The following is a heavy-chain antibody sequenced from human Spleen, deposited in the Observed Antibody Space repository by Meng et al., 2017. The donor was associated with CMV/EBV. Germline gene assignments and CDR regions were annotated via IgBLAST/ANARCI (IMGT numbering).Heavy chain of an antibody. J-gene: IGHJ5*02. Sequence: ASVKVSCKASGYSFTSYYIHWVRQAPGQGLEWMGTINPSSGATGYAQKFQGRVTMTGDTSTSTVYMELSSLRSEDTAVYYCATNYGSGIYYGGWFDPWGQGTLVTVSS. CDR2: INPSSGAT. CDR3: ATNYGSGIYYGGWFDP. CDR1: GYSFTSYY. V-gene: IGHV1-46*01. D-gene: IGHD3-10*01.